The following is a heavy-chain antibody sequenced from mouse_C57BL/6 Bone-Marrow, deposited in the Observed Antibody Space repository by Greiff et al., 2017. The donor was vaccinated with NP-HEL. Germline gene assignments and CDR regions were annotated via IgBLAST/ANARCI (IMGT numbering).Heavy chain of an antibody. CDR3: ASKGGMAFAY. J-gene: IGHJ3*01. Sequence: QVQLQQSGAELVKPGASVKLSCKASGYTFTSYWMHWVKQRPGQGLEWIGMIHPNSGSTNYNEKFKSKATLTVDKSSSTAYMQLSSLTSEDSAVYYCASKGGMAFAYWGQGTLVTVSA. V-gene: IGHV1-64*01. CDR2: IHPNSGST. CDR1: GYTFTSYW. D-gene: IGHD2-10*02.